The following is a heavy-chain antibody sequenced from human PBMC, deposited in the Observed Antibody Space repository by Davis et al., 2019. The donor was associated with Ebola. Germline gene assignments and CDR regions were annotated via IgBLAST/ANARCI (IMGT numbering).Heavy chain of an antibody. D-gene: IGHD3-16*02. CDR2: INHSGST. J-gene: IGHJ4*02. V-gene: IGHV4-34*01. CDR1: GGSFSGYY. CDR3: ARGAYDYVWGSYRSPYYFDY. Sequence: PSETLSLTCAVYGGSFSGYYWSWIRQPPGKGLEWIGEINHSGSTNYNPSLKSRVTISVDTSKNQFSLKLSSVTAADTAVYYCARGAYDYVWGSYRSPYYFDYWGQGTLVTVSS.